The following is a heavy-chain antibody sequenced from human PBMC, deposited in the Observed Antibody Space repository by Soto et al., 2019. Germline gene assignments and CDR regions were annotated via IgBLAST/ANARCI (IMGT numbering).Heavy chain of an antibody. D-gene: IGHD6-13*01. Sequence: QVQLVESGGGVVQPGRSLRLSCAASGFTFSSYGMHWVRQAPGKGLERVAVISYDGSNKYYADSVKGRFTISRDNSKNTLYLQMNSLRAEDTAVYYCAKDGGTAAGTDFDYWGQGTLVTVSS. CDR3: AKDGGTAAGTDFDY. J-gene: IGHJ4*02. V-gene: IGHV3-30*18. CDR1: GFTFSSYG. CDR2: ISYDGSNK.